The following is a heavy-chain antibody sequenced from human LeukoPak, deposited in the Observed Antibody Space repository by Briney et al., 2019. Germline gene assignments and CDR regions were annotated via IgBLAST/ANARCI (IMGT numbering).Heavy chain of an antibody. D-gene: IGHD5-12*01. J-gene: IGHJ4*02. CDR2: ISGSGGST. CDR1: GFTFSSYA. V-gene: IGHV3-23*01. Sequence: GGSLRLSCAASGFTFSSYAMSWVRQAPGKGLEWVSAISGSGGSTYYADTVKGRFTISRDNSKNTLYLQMNSLRAEDTAVYYCAKDMAETTLWVVATINTSYFDYWGQGTLVTVSS. CDR3: AKDMAETTLWVVATINTSYFDY.